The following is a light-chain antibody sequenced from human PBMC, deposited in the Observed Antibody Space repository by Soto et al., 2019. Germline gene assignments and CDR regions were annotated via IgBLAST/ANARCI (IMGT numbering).Light chain of an antibody. CDR1: QDISNF. CDR3: QQANSFPIT. V-gene: IGKV1-12*01. J-gene: IGKJ5*01. CDR2: AAS. Sequence: DIQMTQSPSAISASVGDRVTITRRASQDISNFLAWFQQKKGKVPKILIYAASSLQSGVPSRFRGSGSGTDFTLTISRLQPEDFETYYCQQANSFPITFGQGTRLEIK.